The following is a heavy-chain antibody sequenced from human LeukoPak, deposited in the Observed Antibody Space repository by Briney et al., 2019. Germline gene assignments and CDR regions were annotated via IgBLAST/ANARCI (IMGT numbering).Heavy chain of an antibody. CDR3: ARGRHYYDSNWFHPEAPIDY. J-gene: IGHJ4*02. D-gene: IGHD3-22*01. Sequence: SETLSLTCAVYGGSFSGYYWSWIRQPPGKGLEWIGEINHSGSTNYNPSLKSRVTISVDTSKNQFSLKLSSVTAADTAVYYCARGRHYYDSNWFHPEAPIDYWGQGTLVTVSS. CDR2: INHSGST. CDR1: GGSFSGYY. V-gene: IGHV4-34*01.